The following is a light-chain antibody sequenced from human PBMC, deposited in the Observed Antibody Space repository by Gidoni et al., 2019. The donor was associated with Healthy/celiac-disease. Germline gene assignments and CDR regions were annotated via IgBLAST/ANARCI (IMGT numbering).Light chain of an antibody. CDR3: QQYNKWPLT. J-gene: IGKJ4*01. CDR1: QRVSSN. CDR2: GAT. Sequence: EIVMTQSPATLSVSPGERVTLSCRASQRVSSNLAWYQQKPGQAPRLLIYGATTRATGIPARFSGSGSGTEFTLTISSLQSEDFAVYNCQQYNKWPLTFGGXTKVGIK. V-gene: IGKV3-15*01.